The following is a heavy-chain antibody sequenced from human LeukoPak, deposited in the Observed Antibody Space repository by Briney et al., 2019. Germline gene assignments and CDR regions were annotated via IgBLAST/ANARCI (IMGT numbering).Heavy chain of an antibody. CDR3: ARGGSFVTMIVVVNPFDY. D-gene: IGHD3-22*01. CDR2: INPNSGGT. CDR1: GYTFTGYY. Sequence: ASVKVSCKASGYTFTGYYTHWVRQAPGQGLEWMGWINPNSGGTNYAQKFQGRVTMTRDTSISTAYMELSRLRSDDTAVYYCARGGSFVTMIVVVNPFDYWGQGTLVTVSS. J-gene: IGHJ4*02. V-gene: IGHV1-2*02.